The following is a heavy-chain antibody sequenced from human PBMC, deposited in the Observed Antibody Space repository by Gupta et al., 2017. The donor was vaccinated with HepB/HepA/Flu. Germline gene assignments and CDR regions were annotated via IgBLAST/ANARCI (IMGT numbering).Heavy chain of an antibody. J-gene: IGHJ4*02. Sequence: QVHLVQSGAEVKKPGASVRVSCKASGYIFSSYYMHWARQAPGQGLEWMGIINPSGCSTRYAQKFQGIVTMTRDTSTSTLYMELSSLRSEDTAVYYCARENYHSGSYYPDYWGQGTLVTVSS. D-gene: IGHD3-10*01. CDR2: INPSGCST. V-gene: IGHV1-46*01. CDR3: ARENYHSGSYYPDY. CDR1: GYIFSSYY.